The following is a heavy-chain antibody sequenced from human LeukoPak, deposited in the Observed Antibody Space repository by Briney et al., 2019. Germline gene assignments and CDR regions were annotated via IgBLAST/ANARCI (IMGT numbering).Heavy chain of an antibody. J-gene: IGHJ4*02. V-gene: IGHV3-23*01. CDR1: GFTFSSYA. D-gene: IGHD2-15*01. Sequence: QPGGSLRLSCAGSGFTFSSYALGWVRQAPGKGLEWVSTLSGSGASTSYADSVKGRFTISRDNSKNTLYLQMNSLRAEDTARYYCAKQKGYCSGGSCYYSDYWGQGTLVTVSS. CDR3: AKQKGYCSGGSCYYSDY. CDR2: LSGSGAST.